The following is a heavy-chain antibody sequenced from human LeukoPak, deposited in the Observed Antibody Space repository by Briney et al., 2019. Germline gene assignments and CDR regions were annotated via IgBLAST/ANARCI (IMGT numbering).Heavy chain of an antibody. V-gene: IGHV1-18*01. J-gene: IGHJ4*02. CDR2: ISAYNGKT. CDR3: ARKDYGDFRYDY. D-gene: IGHD4-17*01. CDR1: GYTFTSYG. Sequence: ASVKVSCKASGYTFTSYGISWVRQAPGQGLEWMGWISAYNGKTNYAQRLQGRVTMTTDTSTSTAYMELRSLRSDDTAVYYCARKDYGDFRYDYWGQGTLVTVSS.